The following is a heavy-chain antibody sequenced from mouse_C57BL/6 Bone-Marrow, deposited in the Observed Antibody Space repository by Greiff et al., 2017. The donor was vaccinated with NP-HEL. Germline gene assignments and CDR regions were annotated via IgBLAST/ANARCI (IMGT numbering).Heavy chain of an antibody. V-gene: IGHV14-4*01. CDR3: TTGWSFYAMDY. CDR1: GFNIKDDY. J-gene: IGHJ4*01. D-gene: IGHD2-3*01. CDR2: IDPENGDT. Sequence: VQLKESGAELVRPGASVKLSCTASGFNIKDDYMHWVKQRPEQGLEWIGWIDPENGDTEYASKFQGKATITADTSSNTAYLQLSSLTSEDTAVYYCTTGWSFYAMDYWGQGTSVTVSS.